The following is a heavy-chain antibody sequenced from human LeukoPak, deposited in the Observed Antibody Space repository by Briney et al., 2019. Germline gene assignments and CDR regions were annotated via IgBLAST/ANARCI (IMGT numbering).Heavy chain of an antibody. CDR3: AKGAEYYDTGGFPEYFQH. CDR1: GFTFPNYG. CDR2: ISSDGSDK. V-gene: IGHV3-30*18. Sequence: GGSLRLSCAASGFTFPNYGVHWVRQAPGRGLEWVALISSDGSDKNYADSVRGRFTISRDISKNTLFLQLNSLRVEDAAVYYCAKGAEYYDTGGFPEYFQHWGQGTLVTVSS. D-gene: IGHD3-22*01. J-gene: IGHJ1*01.